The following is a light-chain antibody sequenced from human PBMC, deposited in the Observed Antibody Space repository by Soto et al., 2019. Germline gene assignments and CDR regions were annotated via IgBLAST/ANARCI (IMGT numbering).Light chain of an antibody. J-gene: IGLJ1*01. CDR3: SSYAGSNNFV. CDR1: SSDVGGYNY. Sequence: QSVLTQPPSASGSPGQSVTISCTGTSSDVGGYNYLSWYQQHPGKAPKLMIYEVSERPSGVPDRFSGSKSSNTASLTVSGLQAEDEADYYCSSYAGSNNFVFGTGTKVTVL. CDR2: EVS. V-gene: IGLV2-8*01.